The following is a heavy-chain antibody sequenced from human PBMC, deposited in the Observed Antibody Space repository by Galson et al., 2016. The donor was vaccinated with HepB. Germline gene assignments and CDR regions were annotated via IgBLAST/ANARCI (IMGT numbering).Heavy chain of an antibody. J-gene: IGHJ6*02. CDR1: GFTFSDYY. V-gene: IGHV3-11*01. CDR2: ISTSGSDI. CDR3: ARGLYFDL. D-gene: IGHD2-2*02. Sequence: SLRLSCAASGFTFSDYYMSWVRQALGKGLEWVSYISTSGSDISYVDSVKGRFTISRDNAKNSLYLQMNSVRAEDTAIYYCARGLYFDLWGQGTTVTVSS.